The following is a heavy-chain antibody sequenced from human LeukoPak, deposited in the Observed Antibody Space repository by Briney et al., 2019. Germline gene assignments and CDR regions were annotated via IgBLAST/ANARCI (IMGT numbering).Heavy chain of an antibody. CDR3: AREKTYYDFWSGYYNPLDY. CDR2: VYTSGST. J-gene: IGHJ4*02. V-gene: IGHV4-61*02. Sequence: SETLSLNCTVSGGSISSGSYYWSWIRQPAGKGLEWIGRVYTSGSTNYNPSLKSRVTISVDTSKNQFSLKLSSVTAADTAVYYCAREKTYYDFWSGYYNPLDYWGQGTLVTVSS. CDR1: GGSISSGSYY. D-gene: IGHD3-3*01.